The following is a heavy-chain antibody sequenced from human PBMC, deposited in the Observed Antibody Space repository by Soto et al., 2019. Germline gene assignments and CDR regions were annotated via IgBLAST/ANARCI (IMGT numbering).Heavy chain of an antibody. CDR3: ARAGYCSSTSCYTTDYFDY. D-gene: IGHD2-2*02. CDR1: GFTFSSYS. V-gene: IGHV3-21*01. J-gene: IGHJ4*02. CDR2: ISSSSSYI. Sequence: GGSLRLSGAASGFTFSSYSMNWVRQAPGKGLEWVSSISSSSSYIYYADSVKGRFTISRDNAKNSLYLQMNSLRAEDTAVYYCARAGYCSSTSCYTTDYFDYWGQGTLVTVSS.